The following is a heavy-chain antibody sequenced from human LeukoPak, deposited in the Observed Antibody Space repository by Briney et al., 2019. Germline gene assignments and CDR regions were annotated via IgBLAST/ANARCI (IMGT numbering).Heavy chain of an antibody. CDR2: IYHSGST. Sequence: PSGTLSLTCAVSGGSISSSTWWSWVRQPPGKGLEWIGEIYHSGSTNYNPSLKSRVTISVDKSKNQFSLKLSSVTAADTAVYYCARTTMVRGTYYMDVWGKGTTVTVSS. CDR1: GGSISSSTW. D-gene: IGHD3-10*01. J-gene: IGHJ6*03. CDR3: ARTTMVRGTYYMDV. V-gene: IGHV4-4*02.